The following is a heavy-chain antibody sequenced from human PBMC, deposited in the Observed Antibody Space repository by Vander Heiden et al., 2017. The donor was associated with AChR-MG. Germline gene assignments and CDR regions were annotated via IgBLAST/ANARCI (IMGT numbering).Heavy chain of an antibody. CDR2: IYYSGST. J-gene: IGHJ4*02. CDR1: GGSISSYY. CDR3: ARGGYVWGSYRLYYFDY. Sequence: QVQLQESGPGLVKPSETLSLTCTVSGGSISSYYWSWIRQPPGKGLEWIGYIYYSGSTNYNPSLKSRVTISVDTSKNQFSLKLSSVTAADTAVYYCARGGYVWGSYRLYYFDYWGQGTLVTVSS. D-gene: IGHD3-16*02. V-gene: IGHV4-59*01.